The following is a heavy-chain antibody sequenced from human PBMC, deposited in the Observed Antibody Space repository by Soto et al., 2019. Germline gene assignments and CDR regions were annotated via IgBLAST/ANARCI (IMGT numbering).Heavy chain of an antibody. J-gene: IGHJ4*02. D-gene: IGHD3-22*01. CDR1: GGSISSSNW. Sequence: SETLSLTCAVSGGSISSSNWWSWVRQPPGKGLEWIGEIYHSGSTNYNPSLKSRVTISVDKSKNQFSLKLSSVTAADTAVYYCARVSGRFYDSSGYYYGGFDYWGQGTLVTGSS. CDR3: ARVSGRFYDSSGYYYGGFDY. V-gene: IGHV4-4*02. CDR2: IYHSGST.